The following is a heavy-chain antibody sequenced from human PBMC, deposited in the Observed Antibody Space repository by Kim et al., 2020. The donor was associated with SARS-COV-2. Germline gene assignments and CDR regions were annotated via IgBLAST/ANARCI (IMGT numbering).Heavy chain of an antibody. Sequence: GGSLRLSCAASGFTFSSYEMNWVRQAPGKGLEWVSYISSSGSTIYYADSVKGRFTISRDNAKNSLYLQMNSLRAEDTAVYYCARALWYYDVWSGYSATEVFDYWGQATLVTVSS. CDR1: GFTFSSYE. J-gene: IGHJ4*02. CDR3: ARALWYYDVWSGYSATEVFDY. V-gene: IGHV3-48*03. CDR2: ISSSGSTI. D-gene: IGHD3-3*01.